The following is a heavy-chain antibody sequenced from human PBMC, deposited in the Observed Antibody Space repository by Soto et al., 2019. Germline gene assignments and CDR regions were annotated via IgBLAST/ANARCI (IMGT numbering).Heavy chain of an antibody. V-gene: IGHV3-11*01. Sequence: QVQLVESGGGLVKPGGSLRLSCAASGFTFSDYYMSWIRQAPGKGLEWVSYISSSGSTIYYADSVKGRFTISRDNDKNSLYLQMNSLRAEDTAVYYCAMELGYCISTSCYEYYYYGMDVWGQGTTVTVSS. J-gene: IGHJ6*02. CDR1: GFTFSDYY. CDR2: ISSSGSTI. CDR3: AMELGYCISTSCYEYYYYGMDV. D-gene: IGHD2-2*01.